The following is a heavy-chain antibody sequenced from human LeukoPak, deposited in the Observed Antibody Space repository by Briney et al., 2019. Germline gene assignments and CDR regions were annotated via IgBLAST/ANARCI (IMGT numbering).Heavy chain of an antibody. Sequence: GGSLTLSCAISGFTSTTAWMTWVRQAPGKGLEWLADIRQDGSDKYYVDSVKGRFIISRDNAKKSVSLHMNNLRVEDTAVYYCVVYKYILSWSAFDFWGRGTMVTVSS. CDR2: IRQDGSDK. CDR1: GFTSTTAW. V-gene: IGHV3-7*01. J-gene: IGHJ3*01. D-gene: IGHD6-13*01. CDR3: VVYKYILSWSAFDF.